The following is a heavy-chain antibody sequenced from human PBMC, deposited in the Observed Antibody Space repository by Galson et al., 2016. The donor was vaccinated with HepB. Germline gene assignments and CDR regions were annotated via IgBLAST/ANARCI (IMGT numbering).Heavy chain of an antibody. V-gene: IGHV1-46*01. Sequence: SVKVSCKASGYTFTRYYIHWVRQAPGQGLEWMGVINPSGGSTKDAQKFQGRVTITADESTNTAPMELISLRSEDTAVYFCARSYYMSTEGYRPFDSWSQGTLVTVSS. J-gene: IGHJ4*02. D-gene: IGHD5-18*01. CDR1: GYTFTRYY. CDR2: INPSGGST. CDR3: ARSYYMSTEGYRPFDS.